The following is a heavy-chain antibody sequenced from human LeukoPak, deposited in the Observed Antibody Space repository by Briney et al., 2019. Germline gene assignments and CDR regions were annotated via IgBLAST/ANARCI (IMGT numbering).Heavy chain of an antibody. CDR1: GCSFTSYW. D-gene: IGHD3-10*01. V-gene: IGHV5-10-1*01. J-gene: IGHJ5*02. CDR3: ARHVHGFGTLGPWFDP. CDR2: IDPSDSYT. Sequence: GESLRISCKGSGCSFTSYWISWVRQMPGKGLEWMGRIDPSDSYTNYSPSFQGHVTISADKSISTAYLQWSSLKASDTAMYYCARHVHGFGTLGPWFDPWGQGTLVTVSS.